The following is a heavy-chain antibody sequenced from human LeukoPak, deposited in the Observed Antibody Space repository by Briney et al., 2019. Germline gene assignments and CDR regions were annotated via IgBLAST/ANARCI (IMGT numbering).Heavy chain of an antibody. CDR2: ISFDGRDK. D-gene: IGHD3-16*01. CDR3: ARAYGGLIDY. Sequence: GGSLRLSCAASVLTFSTYSFNWVRQAPGKGLEWVALISFDGRDKQYADSVKGRFTISKDNSKNTLYLQMNSLSGDDTSMYFCARAYGGLIDYWGQGTLVTVSS. J-gene: IGHJ4*02. V-gene: IGHV3-30*03. CDR1: VLTFSTYS.